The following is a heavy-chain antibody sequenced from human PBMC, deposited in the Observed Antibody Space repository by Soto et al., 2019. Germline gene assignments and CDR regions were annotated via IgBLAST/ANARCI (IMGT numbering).Heavy chain of an antibody. CDR1: GYTFTSYD. CDR2: MNPNSGDT. Sequence: QVQLVQSGADVKKPGASVKVSCKASGYTFTSYDINWVRQATGQGLEWMGWMNPNSGDTGYAQKFQGRVTMTRNTSVGTACMALSSLRSEDTAVYYCARGSSRYGTDVWGQGTTVTVSS. D-gene: IGHD6-13*01. CDR3: ARGSSRYGTDV. V-gene: IGHV1-8*01. J-gene: IGHJ6*02.